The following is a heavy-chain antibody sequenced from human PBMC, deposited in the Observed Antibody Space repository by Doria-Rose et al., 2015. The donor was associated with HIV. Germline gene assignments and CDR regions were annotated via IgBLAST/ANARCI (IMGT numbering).Heavy chain of an antibody. CDR3: ARIKSSRWYHKYYFDF. CDR2: IFSDDER. CDR1: GVSLSSPGMG. V-gene: IGHV2-26*01. J-gene: IGHJ4*02. Sequence: QVTLKESGPVLVKPTETLTLTCTVSGVSLSSPGMGVSWLRQPPGKALEWLANIFSDDERYYKTSLKSRLTISRGTSKSQVVLTMTDMDTVDTATYYCARIKSSRWYHKYYFDFWGQGTLVIVSA. D-gene: IGHD6-13*01.